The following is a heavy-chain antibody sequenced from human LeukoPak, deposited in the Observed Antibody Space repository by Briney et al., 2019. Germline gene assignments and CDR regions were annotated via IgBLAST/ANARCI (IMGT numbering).Heavy chain of an antibody. D-gene: IGHD2-15*01. CDR3: ARTYCSGGSCYSVWFDP. V-gene: IGHV1-69*04. Sequence: GASVKVSCKASGGTFSSYAISWVRQAPRQGLEWMGRIIPILGIANYAQKFQGRVTITADKSTSTAYMELSSLRSEDTAVYYCARTYCSGGSCYSVWFDPWGQGTLVTVSS. J-gene: IGHJ5*02. CDR2: IIPILGIA. CDR1: GGTFSSYA.